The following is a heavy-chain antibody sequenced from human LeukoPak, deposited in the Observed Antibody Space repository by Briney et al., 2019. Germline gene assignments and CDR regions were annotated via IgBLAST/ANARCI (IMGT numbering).Heavy chain of an antibody. CDR3: AANSADYNTLGSSYKV. J-gene: IGHJ4*02. V-gene: IGHV4-39*01. D-gene: IGHD3-10*01. CDR1: SASITSSPYF. Sequence: SETLSLTCTVSSASITSSPYFWGWIRQSPGKGLEWIGSTSYSGTTYYNPSLKSRVTISVDTSKNQFSLKLNSVTAADTAVFYCAANSADYNTLGSSYKVWGQGTLVTVSS. CDR2: TSYSGTT.